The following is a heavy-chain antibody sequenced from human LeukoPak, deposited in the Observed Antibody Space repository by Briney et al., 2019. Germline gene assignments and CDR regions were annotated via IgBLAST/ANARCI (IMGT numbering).Heavy chain of an antibody. Sequence: PSETLSLTCTVSGGSISSYYWSWIRQPPGKGLEWIGYIYYSGSTNYNPSLKSRVTISVDTSKNQFSLKLSSVTAADTAVYYCARQIDPYDAFDIWGQGTMVTVSS. CDR1: GGSISSYY. J-gene: IGHJ3*02. V-gene: IGHV4-59*08. CDR2: IYYSGST. CDR3: ARQIDPYDAFDI.